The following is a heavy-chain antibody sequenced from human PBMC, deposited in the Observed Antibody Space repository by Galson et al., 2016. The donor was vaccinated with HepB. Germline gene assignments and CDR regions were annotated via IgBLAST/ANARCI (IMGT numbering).Heavy chain of an antibody. J-gene: IGHJ4*02. V-gene: IGHV5-51*01. Sequence: QSGAEVKKPGESLKISCKASGYTFSNNWIAWVRQMPGKGLEWMGIIQPGDSDTRYSPSFQGQVTISADKSLNIMYLQWSSLKASDTAMYYCARRFRPPRDYEDLLDYWGQGTLVTVSS. D-gene: IGHD4-17*01. CDR1: GYTFSNNW. CDR2: IQPGDSDT. CDR3: ARRFRPPRDYEDLLDY.